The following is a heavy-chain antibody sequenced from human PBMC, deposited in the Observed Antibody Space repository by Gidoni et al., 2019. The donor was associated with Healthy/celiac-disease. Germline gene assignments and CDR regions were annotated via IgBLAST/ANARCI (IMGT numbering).Heavy chain of an antibody. D-gene: IGHD6-13*01. CDR3: ARRGYSYSSSWYPGLHFDY. J-gene: IGHJ4*02. Sequence: QVQLQQWGAGPLKPAETLSLTCAVDGGSVCGYDWSWIRQPPGKGLEWIGEINHSGSTNYNPSLKSRVTISVDTSKNQFSLKLSSVTAADTAVYYCARRGYSYSSSWYPGLHFDYWGQGTLVTVSS. CDR1: GGSVCGYD. V-gene: IGHV4-34*01. CDR2: INHSGST.